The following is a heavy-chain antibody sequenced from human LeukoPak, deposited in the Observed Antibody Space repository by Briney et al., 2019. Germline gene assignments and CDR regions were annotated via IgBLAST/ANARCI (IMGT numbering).Heavy chain of an antibody. CDR3: ARDVDRAMVKGHAWFDP. CDR1: GYTFTSYY. D-gene: IGHD5-18*01. CDR2: INPSGGST. J-gene: IGHJ5*02. Sequence: GASVKVSCKASGYTFTSYYMHWARQAPGQGLEWMGIINPSGGSTSYAQKFQGRVTMTRDTSTSTVYMELSSLRSEDTAVYYCARDVDRAMVKGHAWFDPWGQGTLVTVSS. V-gene: IGHV1-46*01.